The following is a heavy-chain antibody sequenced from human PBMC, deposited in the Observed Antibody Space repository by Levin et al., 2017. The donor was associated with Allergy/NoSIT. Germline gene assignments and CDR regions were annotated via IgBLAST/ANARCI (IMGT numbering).Heavy chain of an antibody. V-gene: IGHV3-49*04. CDR2: IRSKTYGGTT. CDR1: RFTFGDYG. J-gene: IGHJ6*03. CDR3: TRDWYMDV. Sequence: LGESLKISCTTTRFTFGDYGVSWVRQAPGKGLEWVAHIRSKTYGGTTEYAASVKGRFSISRDDSKSIAYLQMNSLNTEDTAVYYCTRDWYMDVWGKGITVTVSS.